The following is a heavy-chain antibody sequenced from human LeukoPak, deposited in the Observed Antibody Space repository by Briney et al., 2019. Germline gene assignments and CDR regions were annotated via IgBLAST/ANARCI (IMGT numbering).Heavy chain of an antibody. CDR2: IYYSGST. CDR3: ARDTRRTYYYGSGTPAAYNWFDP. D-gene: IGHD3-10*01. CDR1: GGSISSYY. J-gene: IGHJ5*02. V-gene: IGHV4-59*01. Sequence: SETLSLTCTVSGGSISSYYWSWIRQPPGKGLEWIGYIYYSGSTNYNPSLKSRVTISVDTSKNQFSLKLSSVTAADTAVYYCARDTRRTYYYGSGTPAAYNWFDPWGQGSLVTVSS.